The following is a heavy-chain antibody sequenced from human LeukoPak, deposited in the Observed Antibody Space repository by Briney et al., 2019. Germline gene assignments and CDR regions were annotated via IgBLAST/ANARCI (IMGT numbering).Heavy chain of an antibody. D-gene: IGHD6-19*01. CDR3: ARDYRGYSSGWPRIGNWIDP. CDR2: IKQDGSEK. Sequence: GGSLRLSCAASGFTFSSYWMSWVRQAPGKGLEWVANIKQDGSEKYYVDSVKGRFTISRDNAKNSLYLQMNSLRAEDTAVYYCARDYRGYSSGWPRIGNWIDPWGQGTLVTVSS. V-gene: IGHV3-7*01. J-gene: IGHJ5*02. CDR1: GFTFSSYW.